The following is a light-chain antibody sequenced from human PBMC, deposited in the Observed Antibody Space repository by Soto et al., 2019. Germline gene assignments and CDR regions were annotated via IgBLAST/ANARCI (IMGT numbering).Light chain of an antibody. CDR3: QQYNDWPPIT. Sequence: MTQSPSSLSASVGDRVTITCQASQDVSNYFNWYQQKLGKAPKLLIYDASNLETGVPSRFSGSGSGTYFSFTISSLQPEDFATYYCQQYNDWPPITFGQGTRLEIK. J-gene: IGKJ5*01. V-gene: IGKV1-33*01. CDR1: QDVSNY. CDR2: DAS.